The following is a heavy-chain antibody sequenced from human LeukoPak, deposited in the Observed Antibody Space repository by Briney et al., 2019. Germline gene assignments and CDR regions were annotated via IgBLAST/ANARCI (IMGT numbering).Heavy chain of an antibody. CDR3: AKDGDIAVAGNFDY. J-gene: IGHJ4*02. V-gene: IGHV3-23*01. Sequence: GGSLRLSCAASGFTFSSYAMSWVRQAPGKGLEWVSAISGSGGSTYYADSVKGRFTISRDNSKNTLYLQMNSLRAEVTAVYYCAKDGDIAVAGNFDYWGQGTLVTVSS. CDR1: GFTFSSYA. D-gene: IGHD6-19*01. CDR2: ISGSGGST.